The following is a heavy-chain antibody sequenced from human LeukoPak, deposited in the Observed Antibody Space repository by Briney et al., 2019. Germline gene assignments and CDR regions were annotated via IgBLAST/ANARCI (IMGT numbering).Heavy chain of an antibody. V-gene: IGHV1-8*01. CDR2: MNPNSGNT. D-gene: IGHD3-16*01. J-gene: IGHJ6*03. Sequence: ASVKVSCKASGYTITSYDINWVRQATGQGLEWMGWMNPNSGNTGYAQKFQGRVTMTRNTSISTAYMELSSLRSEDTAVYYCARDYVVVGDYYYYYYMDVWGKGTTVTVSS. CDR1: GYTITSYD. CDR3: ARDYVVVGDYYYYYYMDV.